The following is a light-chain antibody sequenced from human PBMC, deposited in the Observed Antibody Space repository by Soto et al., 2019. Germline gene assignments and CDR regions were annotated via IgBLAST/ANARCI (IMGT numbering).Light chain of an antibody. V-gene: IGLV2-8*01. Sequence: QSALTQPPSASGSPGQSVTISCTGTSSDVGGYDYVSWYQHHAGKAPKLIIYEVNKRPSGVPDRFSGSRSGNTASLTVSGLHTEDEADYYCSSYAASGALFGGGTKVTVL. J-gene: IGLJ2*01. CDR2: EVN. CDR3: SSYAASGAL. CDR1: SSDVGGYDY.